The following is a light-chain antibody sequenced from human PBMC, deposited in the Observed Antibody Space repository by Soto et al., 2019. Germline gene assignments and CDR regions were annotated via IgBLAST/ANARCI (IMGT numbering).Light chain of an antibody. CDR2: EVS. Sequence: QSALAQPASVSGSPGQSITISCTGTSSDVGGYDSVSWYQQHPGKAPQLLVYEVSNRPSGVSSRFSGSKSGNTASLTISGLQAEDEADYSFSSYSSTTTLVVFGGGTKLTVL. CDR1: SSDVGGYDS. J-gene: IGLJ2*01. V-gene: IGLV2-14*01. CDR3: SSYSSTTTLVV.